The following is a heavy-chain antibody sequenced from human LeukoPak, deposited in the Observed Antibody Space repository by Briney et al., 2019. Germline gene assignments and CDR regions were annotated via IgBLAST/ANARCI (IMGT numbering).Heavy chain of an antibody. Sequence: SETLSLTCTVSGGSISSSSYYWGWIRQPPGKGLEWIGSIHYSGSTSSNPSPKSRVTISVDTSKNQFSLKLSSVTAADTAVYYCATLDSSGRDHWGQGTLVTVSS. CDR2: IHYSGST. V-gene: IGHV4-39*01. D-gene: IGHD6-19*01. CDR1: GGSISSSSYY. J-gene: IGHJ4*02. CDR3: ATLDSSGRDH.